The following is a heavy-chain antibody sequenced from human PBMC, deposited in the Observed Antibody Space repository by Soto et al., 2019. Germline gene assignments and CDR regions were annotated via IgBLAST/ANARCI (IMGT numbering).Heavy chain of an antibody. CDR3: GKVSTYYYDSTFDF. CDR2: ISYDGNYK. Sequence: GGSLRLSCAASGFTFSSCAMGWVRQAPGKGLEWVAIISYDGNYKHHADSVKGRFTISRDNSKNTLYLQMNSLRAEDTAVYYWGKVSTYYYDSTFDFGGQGPLVTVPS. D-gene: IGHD3-22*01. V-gene: IGHV3-30*18. CDR1: GFTFSSCA. J-gene: IGHJ4*02.